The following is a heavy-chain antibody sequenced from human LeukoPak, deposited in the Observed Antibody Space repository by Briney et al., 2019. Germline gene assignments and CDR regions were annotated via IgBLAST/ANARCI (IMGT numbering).Heavy chain of an antibody. V-gene: IGHV4-39*07. D-gene: IGHD3-22*01. CDR1: GGSISSSSYY. CDR2: IYYSGST. Sequence: SETLPLTCTVSGGSISSSSYYWGWIRQPPGKGLEWIGSIYYSGSTYYNPSLKSRVTISVDMSKNQFSLKLSSVTAADTAVYYCARDSYYDNSGEGAFDIWGQGTMVTVSA. CDR3: ARDSYYDNSGEGAFDI. J-gene: IGHJ3*02.